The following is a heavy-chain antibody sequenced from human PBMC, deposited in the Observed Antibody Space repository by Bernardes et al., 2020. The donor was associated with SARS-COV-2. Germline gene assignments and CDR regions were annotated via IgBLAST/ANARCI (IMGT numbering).Heavy chain of an antibody. J-gene: IGHJ4*02. D-gene: IGHD3-3*01. CDR2: ISAYNGNT. CDR3: ARENLNYDFWSGYYWPYYFDY. CDR1: GYTFTSYG. V-gene: IGHV1-18*01. Sequence: SVKVSCKASGYTFTSYGISWVRQAPGQGLEWMGWISAYNGNTNYAQKLQGRVTMTTDTSTSTAYMELRSLRSDDTAVYYCARENLNYDFWSGYYWPYYFDYWGQGTLVTVSS.